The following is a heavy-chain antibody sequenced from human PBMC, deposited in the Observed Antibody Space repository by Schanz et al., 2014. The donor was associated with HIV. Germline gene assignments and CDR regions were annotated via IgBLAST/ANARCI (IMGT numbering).Heavy chain of an antibody. J-gene: IGHJ2*01. CDR3: ARVGGRSPTPKYFDL. CDR1: GATFSGYY. D-gene: IGHD3-16*01. CDR2: IYNSGSS. V-gene: IGHV4-34*01. Sequence: QVQLQQWGAGLLKSSETLSLTCAVYGATFSGYYWNWVRQTPGKGLEWIGNIYNSGSSNYNNNPSLKRRVTISVDTSKNQFSLKLSSVTAADTAVYYCARVGGRSPTPKYFDLWGRGTLVTVSS.